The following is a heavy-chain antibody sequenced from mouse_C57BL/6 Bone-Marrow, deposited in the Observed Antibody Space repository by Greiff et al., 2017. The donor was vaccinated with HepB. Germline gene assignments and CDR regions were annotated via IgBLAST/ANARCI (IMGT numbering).Heavy chain of an antibody. CDR3: ARHGYDPYYYAMDY. CDR2: INSDGGST. J-gene: IGHJ4*01. D-gene: IGHD2-2*01. CDR1: EYEFPSHD. Sequence: EVQLQQSGGGLVQPGESLKLSCESNEYEFPSHDMSWVRKTPEKRLELVAAINSDGGSTYYPDTMERRIIISRDNTKKTLYLQMSSLRSEDTALYYCARHGYDPYYYAMDYWGQGTSVTVSS. V-gene: IGHV5-2*01.